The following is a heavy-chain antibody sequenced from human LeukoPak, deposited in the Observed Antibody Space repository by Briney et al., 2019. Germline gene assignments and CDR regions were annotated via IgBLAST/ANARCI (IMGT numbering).Heavy chain of an antibody. D-gene: IGHD2-2*01. CDR2: ISTSSSSI. V-gene: IGHV3-48*01. CDR1: GFTFSSYS. CDR3: AREISGDIVVVPAAKLTQKYSYYYMDV. Sequence: PGGSMRLSCAASGFTFSSYSMNWVRQAPGKGLEWVSYISTSSSSIYYADSVKGRFTISRDTDKNSLYLQMNSLRAEDTAVYYCAREISGDIVVVPAAKLTQKYSYYYMDVWGKGTTVTVSS. J-gene: IGHJ6*03.